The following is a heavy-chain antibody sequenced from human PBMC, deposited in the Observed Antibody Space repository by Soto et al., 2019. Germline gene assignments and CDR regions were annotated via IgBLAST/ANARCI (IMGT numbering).Heavy chain of an antibody. V-gene: IGHV4-59*01. CDR1: SDSITNYY. D-gene: IGHD2-15*01. J-gene: IGHJ4*02. Sequence: QVQLQESGPGLVKPSETLSLTCTVSSDSITNYYWSWIRQSPGKGLEWIGYIHDSGRSNYNPSLKSRVKISVVPPKKQFSLKLNSLTTADTAVYYCARVGGTRGWYWGQGTLVTVSS. CDR3: ARVGGTRGWY. CDR2: IHDSGRS.